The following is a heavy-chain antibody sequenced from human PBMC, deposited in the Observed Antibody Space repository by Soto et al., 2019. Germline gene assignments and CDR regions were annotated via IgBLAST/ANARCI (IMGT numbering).Heavy chain of an antibody. Sequence: PSETLSLTCTVSGGSVSSGSYYWSWIRQPPGKGLEWIGYIYHSGSTYYNPSLKSRVTISVDRSKNQFSLKLSSVTAADTAVYYCARAHYDFWSGHTYYFDYWGQGTLVTVSS. V-gene: IGHV4-30-2*01. J-gene: IGHJ4*02. CDR2: IYHSGST. D-gene: IGHD3-3*01. CDR3: ARAHYDFWSGHTYYFDY. CDR1: GGSVSSGSYY.